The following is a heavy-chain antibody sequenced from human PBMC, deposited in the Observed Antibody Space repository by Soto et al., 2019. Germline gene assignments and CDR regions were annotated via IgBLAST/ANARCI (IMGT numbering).Heavy chain of an antibody. D-gene: IGHD1-20*01. V-gene: IGHV6-1*01. Sequence: SHTLSLTWAISGASVSSNSAAWNWIRESPSRGLEWLGRTYYRSNCSNDYAVSVKSRITSNSDTSKNQFSLQLNSVTPEDTAVYYCARERDITGTTYFDYWGQGTLVTVSS. CDR2: TYYRSNCSN. CDR1: GASVSSNSAA. J-gene: IGHJ4*02. CDR3: ARERDITGTTYFDY.